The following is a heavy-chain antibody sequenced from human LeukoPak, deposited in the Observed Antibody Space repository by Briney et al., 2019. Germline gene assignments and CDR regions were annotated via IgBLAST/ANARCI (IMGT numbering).Heavy chain of an antibody. CDR2: ISAYNGNT. D-gene: IGHD3-22*01. J-gene: IGHJ4*02. CDR3: ARSHARYYDSSGAHDY. Sequence: GASVKVSCKASGYTFTSYGNSWVRQAPGQGLEWMGWISAYNGNTNYAQKLQGRVTMTTDTSTSTAYMELRSLRSDDTAVYYCARSHARYYDSSGAHDYWGQGTLVTVSS. CDR1: GYTFTSYG. V-gene: IGHV1-18*01.